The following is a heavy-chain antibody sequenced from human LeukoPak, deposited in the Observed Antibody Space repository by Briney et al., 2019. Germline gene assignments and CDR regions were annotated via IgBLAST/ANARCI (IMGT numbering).Heavy chain of an antibody. V-gene: IGHV4-34*01. D-gene: IGHD6-13*01. Sequence: SETLSLTCAVYGGSFSGYYWSWIRQPPGKGLEWIGEINHSGSTNYNPSLKSRVTISVDTSKNQFSLKLSSVTAADTAVYYCARAGIAAAGPLIDYWGQGTLVTVSS. CDR3: ARAGIAAAGPLIDY. CDR1: GGSFSGYY. J-gene: IGHJ4*02. CDR2: INHSGST.